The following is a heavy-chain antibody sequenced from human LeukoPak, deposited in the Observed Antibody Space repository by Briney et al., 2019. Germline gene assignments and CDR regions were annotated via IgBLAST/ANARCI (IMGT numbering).Heavy chain of an antibody. D-gene: IGHD5-18*01. CDR3: ARGTTWIQRYGMDV. J-gene: IGHJ6*02. V-gene: IGHV3-30-3*01. CDR2: ISYDGSNK. Sequence: GRSLRLSCAASGFTFSSYAMPWVRQAPGKGLEWVAVISYDGSNKYYADSVKGRFTISRDNSKNTLYLQMNSLRAEDTAVYYCARGTTWIQRYGMDVWGQGTTVTVSS. CDR1: GFTFSSYA.